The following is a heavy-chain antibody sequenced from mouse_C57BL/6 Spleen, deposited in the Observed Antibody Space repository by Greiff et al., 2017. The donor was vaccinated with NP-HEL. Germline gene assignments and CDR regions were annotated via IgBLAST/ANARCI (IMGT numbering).Heavy chain of an antibody. CDR1: GFTFSDAW. D-gene: IGHD2-3*01. V-gene: IGHV6-6*01. CDR3: TRGYYASYYYAMDY. J-gene: IGHJ4*01. Sequence: EVQLVESGGGLVQPGGSMKLSCAASGFTFSDAWMDWVRQSPEKGLEWVAEIRNKANNHATYYAESVKGRFTISRDDSKSSVYLQMNSLRAEDTGIYYCTRGYYASYYYAMDYWGQGTSVTVSS. CDR2: IRNKANNHAT.